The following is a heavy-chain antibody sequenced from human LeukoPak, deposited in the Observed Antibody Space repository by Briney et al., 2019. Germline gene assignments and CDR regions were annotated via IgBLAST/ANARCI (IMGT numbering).Heavy chain of an antibody. Sequence: SETLSLTCTVSGGSISSSSYYWGWIRQPPGKGLEWIGYIYTSGSTNYNPSLKSRVTISVDTSKNQFSLKLSSVTAADTAVYYCARAGGSGSYINWGQGTLVTVSS. V-gene: IGHV4-61*05. CDR2: IYTSGST. D-gene: IGHD3-10*01. J-gene: IGHJ4*02. CDR1: GGSISSSSYY. CDR3: ARAGGSGSYIN.